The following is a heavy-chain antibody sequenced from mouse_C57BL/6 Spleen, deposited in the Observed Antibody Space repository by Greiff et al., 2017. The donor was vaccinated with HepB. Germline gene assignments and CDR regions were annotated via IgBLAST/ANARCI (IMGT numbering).Heavy chain of an antibody. CDR1: GYAFSSYW. Sequence: VKLVESGAELVKPGASVKISCKASGYAFSSYWMNWVKQRPGKGLEWIGQIYPGDGDTNYNGKFKGKATLTADKSSSTAYMQLSSLTPEDSAVYFCARSGPYYAMDYWGQGTSVTVSS. D-gene: IGHD3-1*01. J-gene: IGHJ4*01. CDR2: IYPGDGDT. CDR3: ARSGPYYAMDY. V-gene: IGHV1-80*01.